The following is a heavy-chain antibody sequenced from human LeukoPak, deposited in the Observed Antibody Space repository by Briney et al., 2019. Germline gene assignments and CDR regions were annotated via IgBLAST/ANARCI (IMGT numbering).Heavy chain of an antibody. D-gene: IGHD3-10*01. Sequence: ASVEVSCKAFAYAFNNYLIHWVRQAPGQGLEWMGIIDPSGGSTDYAQKFQGRVTMTRDTSTSTVYMELSSLRSEDTAVYFCARDLGLRGVTNWFDPWGHGTLVTVSS. V-gene: IGHV1-46*02. CDR3: ARDLGLRGVTNWFDP. CDR2: IDPSGGST. J-gene: IGHJ5*02. CDR1: AYAFNNYL.